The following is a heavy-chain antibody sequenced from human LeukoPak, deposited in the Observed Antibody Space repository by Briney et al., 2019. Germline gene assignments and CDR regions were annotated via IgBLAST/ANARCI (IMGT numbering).Heavy chain of an antibody. J-gene: IGHJ6*02. CDR2: ISAYNGNT. D-gene: IGHD2-15*01. V-gene: IGHV1-18*01. Sequence: ASVKVSCKASGYTFTSYGISWVRQAPGQGLEWMGWISAYNGNTNYAQKLQGRVTMTTDTSASTAYMELRSLRSDDTAVYYCAREETGYCSGGSCYSEDDYYYYGMDVWGQGTSVTVSS. CDR3: AREETGYCSGGSCYSEDDYYYYGMDV. CDR1: GYTFTSYG.